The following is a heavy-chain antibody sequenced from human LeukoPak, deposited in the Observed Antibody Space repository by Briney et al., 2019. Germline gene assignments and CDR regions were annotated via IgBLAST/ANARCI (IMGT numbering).Heavy chain of an antibody. D-gene: IGHD3-22*01. CDR3: ATDKLVVAHDAFDI. J-gene: IGHJ3*02. CDR2: FDPEDGET. Sequence: ASVKVSCKVSGYTLTELSMHWVRQAPGKGLEWMGGFDPEDGETIYAQKFQGRVTMTEDTSTDTAYMELSSLRSEDTAVYYCATDKLVVAHDAFDIWGQGTMVTVSS. V-gene: IGHV1-24*01. CDR1: GYTLTELS.